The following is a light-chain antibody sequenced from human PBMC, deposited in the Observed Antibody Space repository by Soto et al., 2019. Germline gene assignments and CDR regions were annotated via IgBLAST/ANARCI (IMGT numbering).Light chain of an antibody. V-gene: IGKV1-9*01. Sequence: ILITHSPSSLSAPFGERGTLTCRASQGVRSYLAWFQQRPGKAPKLLIFGASTLQNGVPARFSGGGFGTEFTLTITSLQPEDFATYYCHQVYTYPRTFGQGTKVDIK. CDR1: QGVRSY. CDR3: HQVYTYPRT. J-gene: IGKJ1*01. CDR2: GAS.